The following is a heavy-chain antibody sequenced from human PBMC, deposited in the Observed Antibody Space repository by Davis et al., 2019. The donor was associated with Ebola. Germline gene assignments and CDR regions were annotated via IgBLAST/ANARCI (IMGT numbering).Heavy chain of an antibody. Sequence: GESLKISCAASGFTFSSYAMHWVRQAPGKGLEWVAVISYDGSNKYYADSVKGRFTISRDNSKNTLYLQMNSLRAEDTAVYYCARSWRRNYGYAFDIWGQGTMVTVSS. CDR3: ARSWRRNYGYAFDI. J-gene: IGHJ3*02. V-gene: IGHV3-30-3*01. D-gene: IGHD1-7*01. CDR2: ISYDGSNK. CDR1: GFTFSSYA.